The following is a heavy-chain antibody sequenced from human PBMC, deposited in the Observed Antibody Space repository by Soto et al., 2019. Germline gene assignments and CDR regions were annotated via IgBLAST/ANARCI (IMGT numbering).Heavy chain of an antibody. CDR1: GGSISSGGYY. Sequence: QVQLQESGPGLVKPSQTLSLTCIVSGGSISSGGYYWSWIRQHPGKGLEWIGYIYYSGSTYYNPSLKSRVTISVDTSKNQFSLKLSSVTAADTAVYYCARIVLRVGGYYLFDYWGQGTLVTVSS. CDR2: IYYSGST. V-gene: IGHV4-31*03. CDR3: ARIVLRVGGYYLFDY. D-gene: IGHD3-22*01. J-gene: IGHJ4*02.